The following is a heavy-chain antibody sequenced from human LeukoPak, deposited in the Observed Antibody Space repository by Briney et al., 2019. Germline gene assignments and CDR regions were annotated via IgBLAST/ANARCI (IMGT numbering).Heavy chain of an antibody. CDR3: AKDIAQGYTYGSIEQDF. V-gene: IGHV3-23*01. J-gene: IGHJ4*02. CDR1: GFSFSRYS. CDR2: ITESDDIT. Sequence: GGSLRLSCAASGFSFSRYSMSWVRQAPGKGLEWVSVITESDDITYYADSVKGRFTISRDNSKNTLYLQMNGLRAEDTAVYYCAKDIAQGYTYGSIEQDFWGQGTLVTVSS. D-gene: IGHD5-18*01.